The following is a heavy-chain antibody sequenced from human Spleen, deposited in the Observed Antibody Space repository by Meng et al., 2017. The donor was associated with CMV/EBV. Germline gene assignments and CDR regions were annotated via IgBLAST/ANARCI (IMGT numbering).Heavy chain of an antibody. CDR3: ARFSDFWSGYQN. CDR1: GFAVSSNY. CDR2: NYSGRKA. J-gene: IGHJ4*02. D-gene: IGHD3-3*01. Sequence: GESLKISCAASGFAVSSNYVNWVRQAPGKGLEWVSFNYSGRKAYYADSVKGRFTLSRDNSKNTLHLQMNSLTGEDTAVYYCARFSDFWSGYQNWGQGTLVTVSS. V-gene: IGHV3-53*01.